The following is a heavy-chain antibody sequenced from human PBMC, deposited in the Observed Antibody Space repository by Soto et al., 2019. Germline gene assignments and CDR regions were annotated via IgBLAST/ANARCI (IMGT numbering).Heavy chain of an antibody. J-gene: IGHJ6*01. Sequence: QVQLVQSGAEVKKPGSSVKVSCKVSGGTFSNYALISWVRQAPGQGLEWMGGIIPIDATVNYAQKFQGRITITADESTTTVYMDLGSLRSEDTAVYYCARDLRGFGYTNGDVWGQGTTVTVSS. D-gene: IGHD2-8*01. V-gene: IGHV1-69*12. CDR3: ARDLRGFGYTNGDV. CDR1: GGTFSNYA. CDR2: IIPIDATV.